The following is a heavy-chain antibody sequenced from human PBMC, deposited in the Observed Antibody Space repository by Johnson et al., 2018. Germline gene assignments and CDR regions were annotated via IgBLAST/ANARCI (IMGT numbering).Heavy chain of an antibody. CDR2: MNPQRNYI. CDR3: FSDPANGIPDAFEN. D-gene: IGHD2-2*01. J-gene: IGHJ3*02. Sequence: VQLQESGGGLVQPGGSLRLSCAASGFTFSSYSMHWVRQGPGKGLVWVSYMNPQRNYILYADSVQGRFTISRDNSKNTMYLQMNSLRAEDTAVYYCFSDPANGIPDAFENWGHGTMVTVSS. CDR1: GFTFSSYS. V-gene: IGHV3-74*03.